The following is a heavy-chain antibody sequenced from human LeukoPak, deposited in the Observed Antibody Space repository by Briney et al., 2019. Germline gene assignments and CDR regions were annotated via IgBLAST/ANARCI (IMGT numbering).Heavy chain of an antibody. J-gene: IGHJ4*02. CDR3: ARGGDILTGYCFDY. V-gene: IGHV4-59*01. CDR1: GDSISSYY. Sequence: SETLSLTCTVSGDSISSYYWSWIRQPPGKGQEWIGYIYYSGSTDYNPSLKSRVTMLLDTSKNQFSLKLTSVTAADTAMYYCARGGDILTGYCFDYWGQGTQVTVSS. CDR2: IYYSGST. D-gene: IGHD3-9*01.